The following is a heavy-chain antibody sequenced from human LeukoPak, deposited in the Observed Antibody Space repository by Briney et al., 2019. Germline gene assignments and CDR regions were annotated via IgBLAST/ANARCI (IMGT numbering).Heavy chain of an antibody. Sequence: ASVKVSCKASGYTFTSYAMHWVRQAPGQRLEWMGWINAGNGNTKYSQKFQGRVTITADKSTSTAYMELSSLRSEDTAVYYCARDLAGQYCSSTTYCTFIRDTYFDYWGQGTLVTVSS. CDR2: INAGNGNT. J-gene: IGHJ4*02. D-gene: IGHD2-2*02. V-gene: IGHV1-3*01. CDR3: ARDLAGQYCSSTTYCTFIRDTYFDY. CDR1: GYTFTSYA.